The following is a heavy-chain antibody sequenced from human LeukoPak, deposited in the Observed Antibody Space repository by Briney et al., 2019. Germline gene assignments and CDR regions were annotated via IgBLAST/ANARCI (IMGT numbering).Heavy chain of an antibody. V-gene: IGHV1-2*02. Sequence: ASVKVSCKASGYTFTSYGISWVRQAPGQGLEWMGWINPNSGGTNYAQKFQGRVTMTRDTSINTAYMELSRLRSDDTAVYYCARRDSYSSSWLGTSAYYFHYWGQGTLVTVSS. J-gene: IGHJ4*02. CDR1: GYTFTSYG. CDR3: ARRDSYSSSWLGTSAYYFHY. CDR2: INPNSGGT. D-gene: IGHD6-13*01.